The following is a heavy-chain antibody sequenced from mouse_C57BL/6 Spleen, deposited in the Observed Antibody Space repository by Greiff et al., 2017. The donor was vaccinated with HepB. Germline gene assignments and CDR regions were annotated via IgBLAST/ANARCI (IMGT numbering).Heavy chain of an antibody. CDR1: GFTFSDYG. J-gene: IGHJ2*01. CDR2: ISSGSSTI. D-gene: IGHD1-2*01. CDR3: ARRYYGHYFDY. V-gene: IGHV5-17*01. Sequence: EVKLMESGGGLVKPGGSLKLSCAASGFTFSDYGMHWVRQAPEKGLEWVAYISSGSSTIYYADTVKGRFTITRDNAKNTLFLKMTSLRSEDTAMYYCARRYYGHYFDYWGQGTTLTVSS.